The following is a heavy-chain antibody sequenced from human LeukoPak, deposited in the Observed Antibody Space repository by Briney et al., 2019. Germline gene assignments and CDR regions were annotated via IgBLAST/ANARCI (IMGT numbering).Heavy chain of an antibody. CDR2: IYTSGST. CDR1: GGSISSGSYY. CDR3: ARGKLELREDNWFDP. V-gene: IGHV4-61*02. D-gene: IGHD1-7*01. J-gene: IGHJ5*02. Sequence: PSETLSLTCTVSGGSISSGSYYWSWIRQPAGKGLEWIGRIYTSGSTNYNPSLKSRVTISVDTSKNQFSLKLSSVTAADTAVYYCARGKLELREDNWFDPWGQGTLVTVSS.